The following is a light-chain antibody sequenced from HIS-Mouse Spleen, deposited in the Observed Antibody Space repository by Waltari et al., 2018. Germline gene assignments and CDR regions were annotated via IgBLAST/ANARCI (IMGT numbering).Light chain of an antibody. V-gene: IGKV3D-15*03. CDR3: QQYNNWPLT. CDR2: GAS. Sequence: EIVMTQSPATLSVSPGERATLSCRASHSVSSNLAWYQHKPGQAPRLLIYGASIRATGIPARFSGSGSGTEFTLTISILQSEDFAVYYCQQYNNWPLTFGGGTKVEIK. J-gene: IGKJ4*01. CDR1: HSVSSN.